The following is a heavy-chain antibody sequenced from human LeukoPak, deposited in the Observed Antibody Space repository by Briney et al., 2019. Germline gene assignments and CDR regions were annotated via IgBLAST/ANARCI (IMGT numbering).Heavy chain of an antibody. CDR2: INQAGSDK. Sequence: PGGSLRLSCAASGFTFSSSWMAWVRQTPGKGLEWVANINQAGSDKNYVDSVKGRFTISRDISKNTLFLQMNSLRVEDTAVYFCAKGSPWSIAPAGIDYWGQGTLVTVSS. CDR3: AKGSPWSIAPAGIDY. D-gene: IGHD6-13*01. V-gene: IGHV3-7*01. CDR1: GFTFSSSW. J-gene: IGHJ4*02.